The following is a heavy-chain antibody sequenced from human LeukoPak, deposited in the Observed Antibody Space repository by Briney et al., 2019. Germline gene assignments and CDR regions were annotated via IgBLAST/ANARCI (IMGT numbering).Heavy chain of an antibody. Sequence: GASVKVSCKASGYTFTSYAMNWVRQAPGQGLEWMGWINTNTGNPTYAQGFTGRFVFSLDTSVSTAYLQISSLKAEDTAVYYCARIFDSSGWYDVFDYWGQGTLVTVSS. CDR3: ARIFDSSGWYDVFDY. CDR1: GYTFTSYA. D-gene: IGHD6-19*01. CDR2: INTNTGNP. J-gene: IGHJ4*02. V-gene: IGHV7-4-1*02.